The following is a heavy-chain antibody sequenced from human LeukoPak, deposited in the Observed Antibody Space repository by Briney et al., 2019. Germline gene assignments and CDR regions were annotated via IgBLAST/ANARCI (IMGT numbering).Heavy chain of an antibody. CDR1: GYTFTGYY. CDR3: ARVPEYSSSPFDY. CDR2: INPNGGDT. Sequence: ASVTVSFKASGYTFTGYYMHWVRQAPGQGLEWMGWINPNGGDTNYAQKFQGRVTMTRDTSIATAYMELSRLRFDDTAVYYCARVPEYSSSPFDYWGQGTLVTVSS. D-gene: IGHD6-13*01. V-gene: IGHV1-2*02. J-gene: IGHJ4*02.